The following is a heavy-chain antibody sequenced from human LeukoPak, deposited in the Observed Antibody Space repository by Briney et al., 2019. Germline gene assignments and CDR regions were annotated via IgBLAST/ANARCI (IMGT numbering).Heavy chain of an antibody. Sequence: GASLKISCKGSGSSFTSYWIGWVRPLPGKGLEWMGIIYPGDSDTRYSPSFQGQVTISADKSISTAYLQWSSLKASDTAMYYCARAYYYDSSGYSLAFDIWGQGTMVTVSS. J-gene: IGHJ3*02. CDR2: IYPGDSDT. V-gene: IGHV5-51*01. CDR1: GSSFTSYW. D-gene: IGHD3-22*01. CDR3: ARAYYYDSSGYSLAFDI.